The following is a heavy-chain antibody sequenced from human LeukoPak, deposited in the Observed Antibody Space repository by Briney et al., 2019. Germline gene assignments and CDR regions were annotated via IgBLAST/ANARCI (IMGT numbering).Heavy chain of an antibody. D-gene: IGHD1-26*01. V-gene: IGHV3-48*01. Sequence: QTGGSLRLSCAASGFTFSSYSMNWVRQAPGKGLEWVSYISSSSSTIYYADSVKGRFTISRDNAKNSLYLQMNSLRVEDTAVYYCARDEVGVTTEFDYWGQGTVVTVSS. CDR1: GFTFSSYS. CDR2: ISSSSSTI. CDR3: ARDEVGVTTEFDY. J-gene: IGHJ4*02.